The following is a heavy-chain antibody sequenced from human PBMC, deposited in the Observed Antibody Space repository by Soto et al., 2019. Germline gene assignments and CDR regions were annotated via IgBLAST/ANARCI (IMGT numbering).Heavy chain of an antibody. D-gene: IGHD4-17*01. J-gene: IGHJ2*01. V-gene: IGHV3-23*01. CDR2: ISGSGGST. CDR3: AKDYGGNSGYFDL. Sequence: GGSLRLSCVASGFTFSSYAMSWVRQAPGKGLEWVSAISGSGGSTYYADSVKGRFTISRDNSKNTLYLQMNSLRAEDTAVYYCAKDYGGNSGYFDLWGRGTLVTVSS. CDR1: GFTFSSYA.